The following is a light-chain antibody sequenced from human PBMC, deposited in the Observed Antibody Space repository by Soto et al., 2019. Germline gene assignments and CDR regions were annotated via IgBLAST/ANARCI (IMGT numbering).Light chain of an antibody. Sequence: EIVLTQSPGTLSLSPGERATLSCRASQSVISSYLAWYQQKPGQSPRHLIYGASSRATSIPDRFSGSGSRTDFTLTISRLEPDDFEVYYCQQYGSSPLAFGGGTKVEIK. CDR3: QQYGSSPLA. J-gene: IGKJ4*01. CDR2: GAS. CDR1: QSVISSY. V-gene: IGKV3-20*01.